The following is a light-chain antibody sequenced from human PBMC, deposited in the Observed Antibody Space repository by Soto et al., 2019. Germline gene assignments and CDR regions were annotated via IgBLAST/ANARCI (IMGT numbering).Light chain of an antibody. V-gene: IGKV3-15*01. Sequence: EVVMTQSPATLSLSPGEGATLSCRASQSISNTLAWYQLRPGQSPRLLIYDAATTATGIPPRFSGSGSGTEFTLTINSRQSEDFAIYYCQQYYTRPHTFGQGTKVEIK. J-gene: IGKJ1*01. CDR1: QSISNT. CDR2: DAA. CDR3: QQYYTRPHT.